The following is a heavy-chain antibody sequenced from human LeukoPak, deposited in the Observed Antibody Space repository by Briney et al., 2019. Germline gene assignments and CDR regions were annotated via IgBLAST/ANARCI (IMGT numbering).Heavy chain of an antibody. CDR2: ICYSGST. D-gene: IGHD2-2*01. V-gene: IGHV4-59*01. Sequence: KTSETLSLTCTVSGGSISSYYWSWIRQPPGKGLEWVGYICYSGSTNYNPSLKSRVTISVDTSKNQFSLKLSSVTAADTAVYYCARVPVVPAAVYYYYGMDVWGQGTTVTVSS. CDR1: GGSISSYY. J-gene: IGHJ6*02. CDR3: ARVPVVPAAVYYYYGMDV.